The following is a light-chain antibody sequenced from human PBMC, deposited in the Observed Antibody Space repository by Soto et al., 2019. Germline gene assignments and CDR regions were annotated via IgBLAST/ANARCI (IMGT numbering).Light chain of an antibody. CDR1: QSISTY. Sequence: DIQMTQSPSSLSASVGDRVTITCRASQSISTYLNWYQHKPGKAPKLLIYGAYSLQSGVPSRFSGSGSGTDFTLTISSLQPEDFATYYCQQSYMTFMYTFGQVTKLEI. CDR3: QQSYMTFMYT. J-gene: IGKJ2*01. V-gene: IGKV1-39*01. CDR2: GAY.